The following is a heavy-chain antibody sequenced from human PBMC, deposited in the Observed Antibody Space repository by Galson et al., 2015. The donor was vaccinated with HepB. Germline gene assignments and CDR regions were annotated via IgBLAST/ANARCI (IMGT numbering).Heavy chain of an antibody. CDR3: ARDRGGYSHYGAFDI. V-gene: IGHV1-69*04. Sequence: SVKVSCKASGGTFSSYAISWVRQAPGQGLEWMGRIIPILGIANYAQKFQGRVTITADKSTSTAYMELSSLRSEDTAVYYCARDRGGYSHYGAFDIWGQGTMVTVSS. CDR1: GGTFSSYA. J-gene: IGHJ3*02. CDR2: IIPILGIA. D-gene: IGHD1-26*01.